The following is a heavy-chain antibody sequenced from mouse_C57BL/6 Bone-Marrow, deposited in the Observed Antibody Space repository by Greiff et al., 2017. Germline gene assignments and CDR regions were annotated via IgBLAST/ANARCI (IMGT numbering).Heavy chain of an antibody. D-gene: IGHD2-1*01. CDR2: ISSGSSTI. Sequence: EVKLVESRGGLVKPGGSLKLSCAASGFTFSDYGMHWVRQAPEKGLEWVAYISSGSSTIYYADPVKGRFTISRDNAKNTLFLQMTSLRSEDTAMYYFARDNYPAYYYAMDYWGQGTSVTVSS. V-gene: IGHV5-17*01. CDR1: GFTFSDYG. J-gene: IGHJ4*01. CDR3: ARDNYPAYYYAMDY.